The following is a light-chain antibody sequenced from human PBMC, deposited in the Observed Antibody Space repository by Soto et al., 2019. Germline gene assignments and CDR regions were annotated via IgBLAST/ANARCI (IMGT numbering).Light chain of an antibody. V-gene: IGLV2-11*01. CDR2: DVS. Sequence: QSVLTQPRSVSESPGQSVTISCTGTSSDVGGYNYVSWYQQHPGKAPKLMIYDVSKRPSGVPDRFSGSKSGNTASLTISGLRAEDESDYYCCSYAGTPYVFGTGTK. J-gene: IGLJ1*01. CDR1: SSDVGGYNY. CDR3: CSYAGTPYV.